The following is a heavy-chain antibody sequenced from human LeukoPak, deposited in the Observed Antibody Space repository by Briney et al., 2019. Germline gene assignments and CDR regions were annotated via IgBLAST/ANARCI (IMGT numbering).Heavy chain of an antibody. CDR2: ISGDSSTT. D-gene: IGHD6-19*01. Sequence: GGSLKLSCAASGYTFGPYSVNWVRQAPGKGLEWISYISGDSSTTHYADSVKGRFTISRDNAKNSLYLQMNSLRDEDTAVYYCARDPYSSGWFDFWGQGTLVTVSS. J-gene: IGHJ4*02. V-gene: IGHV3-48*02. CDR3: ARDPYSSGWFDF. CDR1: GYTFGPYS.